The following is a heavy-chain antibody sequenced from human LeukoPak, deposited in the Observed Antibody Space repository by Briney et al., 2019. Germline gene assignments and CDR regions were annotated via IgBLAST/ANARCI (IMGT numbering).Heavy chain of an antibody. Sequence: SETLSLTCTVSGGSISSYYWGWIRQPPGKGLEWIGYIYYSGSTNYNPSLKSRVTISVDTSKNQFSLKLSSVTAADTAVYYCAGVGGYSYGYGFDYWGQGTLVTVSS. J-gene: IGHJ4*02. CDR3: AGVGGYSYGYGFDY. CDR1: GGSISSYY. CDR2: IYYSGST. D-gene: IGHD5-18*01. V-gene: IGHV4-59*01.